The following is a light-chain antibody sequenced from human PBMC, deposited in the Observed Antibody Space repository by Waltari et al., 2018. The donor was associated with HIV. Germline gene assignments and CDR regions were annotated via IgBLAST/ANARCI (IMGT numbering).Light chain of an antibody. V-gene: IGKV3D-15*03. J-gene: IGKJ2*01. CDR2: DAS. Sequence: IVMTQSPATLSVSPGESATLSCRASQSVSSHLAWYQQKPGQAPRLLIYDASIRATGTPARIRGSGSGTDFTLTVSILQSEDFAIYYCQQYHDWYTFGQGTKL. CDR3: QQYHDWYT. CDR1: QSVSSH.